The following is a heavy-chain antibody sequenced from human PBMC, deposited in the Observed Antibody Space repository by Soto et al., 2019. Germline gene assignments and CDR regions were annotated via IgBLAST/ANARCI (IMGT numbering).Heavy chain of an antibody. CDR3: ATGGLAVDLDY. J-gene: IGHJ4*02. Sequence: ASVKVSCKASGYTFSSHDINWVRQATGQGLEWMGWMNPNRANTGYAQEFQGRVTMTRNTSISTAYMELSSLRSDDTAVYYCATGGLAVDLDYWGQGTLVTVSS. V-gene: IGHV1-8*01. CDR1: GYTFSSHD. CDR2: MNPNRANT. D-gene: IGHD6-19*01.